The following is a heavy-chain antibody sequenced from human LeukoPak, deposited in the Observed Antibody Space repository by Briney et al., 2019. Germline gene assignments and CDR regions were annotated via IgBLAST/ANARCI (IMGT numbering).Heavy chain of an antibody. V-gene: IGHV3-23*01. CDR2: ISGSGGST. D-gene: IGHD2-21*02. CDR3: AKDLDCGGDCYPDY. CDR1: GFTFSSYA. Sequence: GGSLRLSCAASGFTFSSYAMSWVRQAPGKGLEWVSAISGSGGSTYYADSVKGRFTISRDNSKNTLYQQMNSLRAEDTAVYYCAKDLDCGGDCYPDYWGQGTLVTVSS. J-gene: IGHJ4*02.